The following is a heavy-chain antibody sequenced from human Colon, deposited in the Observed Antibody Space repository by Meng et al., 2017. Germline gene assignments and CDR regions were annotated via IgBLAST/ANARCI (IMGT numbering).Heavy chain of an antibody. J-gene: IGHJ5*02. CDR3: GRNGAYSIDP. D-gene: IGHD2-15*01. CDR1: CASIRHTYW. V-gene: IGHV4-4*03. Sequence: QFQEHRPGLASSPGLLPLTAACLCASIRHTYWWSGVPPPPVKGLEGIGEVHHSGGTNYNPSLKSQVTISVDESNNQYSLSLTSVTAADTAIYYCGRNGAYSIDPWGRGTLVTVSS. CDR2: VHHSGGT.